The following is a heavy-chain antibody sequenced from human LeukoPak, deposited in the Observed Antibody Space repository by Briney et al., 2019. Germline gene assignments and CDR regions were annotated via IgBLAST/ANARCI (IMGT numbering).Heavy chain of an antibody. CDR1: GYTFTSYG. J-gene: IGHJ3*02. Sequence: GASVKVSCKASGYTFTSYGISWVRQAPGQGLEWMGIINPSGGSTSYAQKFQGRVTMTRDTSTSTVYMELSSLRSEDTAVYYCARWEMATIRMGAFDIWGQGTMVTVSS. CDR3: ARWEMATIRMGAFDI. V-gene: IGHV1-46*01. CDR2: INPSGGST. D-gene: IGHD5-12*01.